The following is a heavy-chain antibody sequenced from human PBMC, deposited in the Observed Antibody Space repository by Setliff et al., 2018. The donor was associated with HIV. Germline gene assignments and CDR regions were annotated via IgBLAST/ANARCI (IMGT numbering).Heavy chain of an antibody. J-gene: IGHJ4*02. Sequence: PGESLRLSCAASGFTFSSYSMNWVRQAPGKGLEWLSYISSSSSSIYHADSVKGRFTISRDNTRSTLYLQMNRLRVEDTAVYYCVRGPQFRPHWGQGTLVTVSS. CDR1: GFTFSSYS. CDR2: ISSSSSSI. V-gene: IGHV3-48*04. CDR3: VRGPQFRPH.